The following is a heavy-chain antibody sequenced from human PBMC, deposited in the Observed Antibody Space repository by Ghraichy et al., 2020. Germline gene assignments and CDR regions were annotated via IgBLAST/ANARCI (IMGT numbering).Heavy chain of an antibody. D-gene: IGHD3-22*01. CDR3: AEANYYDSSGYWRL. CDR1: GYSISSGYY. Sequence: SETLSLTCAVSGYSISSGYYWGWIRQPPGKGLEWIGSIYHSGSTYYNPSLKSRVTISVDTSKNQFSLKLSSVTAADTAVYYCAEANYYDSSGYWRLWGQGTLVTVSS. V-gene: IGHV4-38-2*01. CDR2: IYHSGST. J-gene: IGHJ4*02.